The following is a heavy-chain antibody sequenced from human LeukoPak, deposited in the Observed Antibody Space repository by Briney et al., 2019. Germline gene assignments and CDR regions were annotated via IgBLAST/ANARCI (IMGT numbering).Heavy chain of an antibody. J-gene: IGHJ4*02. CDR3: ARLLAAADSPFDY. D-gene: IGHD6-13*01. CDR2: ISYDGSNK. Sequence: AGGSLRLSCAASGFTFSSYAMHWVRQAPGKGLEWVAVISYDGSNKYYADSVKGRFTISRDNSKNTLYLQMNSLRAEDTAVYYCARLLAAADSPFDYWGQGTLVTVSS. CDR1: GFTFSSYA. V-gene: IGHV3-30-3*01.